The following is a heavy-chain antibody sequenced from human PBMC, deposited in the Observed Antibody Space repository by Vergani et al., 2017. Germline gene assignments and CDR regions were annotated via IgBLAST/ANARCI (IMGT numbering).Heavy chain of an antibody. V-gene: IGHV3-30*02. CDR1: GFIFSSHG. Sequence: VHLAESGGGFFQPGGSLRLSCTASGFIFSSHGMHWVRQAPGKGVEWVAFIRYDGSRRDYGESVKGRFTIYRDNSKNMVYIQMNSLRPEDTAVYYCVKGKGTFENWGEGNLVTVSS. CDR2: IRYDGSRR. CDR3: VKGKGTFEN. J-gene: IGHJ4*02. D-gene: IGHD1-7*01.